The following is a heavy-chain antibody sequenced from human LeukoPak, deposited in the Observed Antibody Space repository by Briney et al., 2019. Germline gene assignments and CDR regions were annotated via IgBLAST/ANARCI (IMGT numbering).Heavy chain of an antibody. J-gene: IGHJ4*02. CDR3: ARERGYSGYDYFIDSPSDY. V-gene: IGHV3-48*03. D-gene: IGHD5-12*01. Sequence: QSGGSLRLSCAASGFTFSSYEMNWVRQAPGKGLEWLSYISSSGSTKYYADSVKGRFTISRDNAKSSVSLQMNSLRAEDTAVYYCARERGYSGYDYFIDSPSDYWGQGTLVTVSS. CDR2: ISSSGSTK. CDR1: GFTFSSYE.